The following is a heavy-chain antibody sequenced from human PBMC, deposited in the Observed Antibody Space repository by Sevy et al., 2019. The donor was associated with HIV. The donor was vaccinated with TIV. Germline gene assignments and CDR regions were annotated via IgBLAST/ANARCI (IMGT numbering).Heavy chain of an antibody. J-gene: IGHJ5*02. CDR1: GYTFTSYD. D-gene: IGHD2-15*01. CDR2: MNPNSGNT. V-gene: IGHV1-8*01. CDR3: AKGGGYCSVGSGSNDRFDP. Sequence: ASVKVSCKASGYTFTSYDINWVRQATGQGLEWLGWMNPNSGNTGYPQKFQGRVTMTRNTSISTAYMELSSLRSEETAVYYCAKGGGYCSVGSGSNDRFDPWGHGTLVTVSS.